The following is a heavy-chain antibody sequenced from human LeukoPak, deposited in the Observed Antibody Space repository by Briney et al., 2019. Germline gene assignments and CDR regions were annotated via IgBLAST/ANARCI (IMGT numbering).Heavy chain of an antibody. Sequence: GGSLRLSCAASGFTFSSYAMSWVRQAPGKGLEWVSAISGSGGSTYYADSVKGRFTISRDNSKNALYLQMNSLRAEDTAVYYCAKRKGDSSAQDFDYWGQGTLVTVSS. D-gene: IGHD3-22*01. CDR1: GFTFSSYA. J-gene: IGHJ4*02. CDR3: AKRKGDSSAQDFDY. V-gene: IGHV3-23*01. CDR2: ISGSGGST.